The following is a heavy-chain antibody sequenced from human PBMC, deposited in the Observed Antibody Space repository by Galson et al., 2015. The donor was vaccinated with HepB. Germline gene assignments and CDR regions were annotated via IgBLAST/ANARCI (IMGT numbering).Heavy chain of an antibody. CDR3: AKAREVTMVRGVIIYAFDI. D-gene: IGHD3-10*01. J-gene: IGHJ3*02. CDR1: GFTFSSYA. V-gene: IGHV3-23*01. CDR2: ISGSGGST. Sequence: SLRLSCAASGFTFSSYAMSWVRQAPGKGLEWVSAISGSGGSTYYADSVKGRFTISRDNSKNTLYLQMNSLRAEDTAVYYCAKAREVTMVRGVIIYAFDIWGQGTMVTVSS.